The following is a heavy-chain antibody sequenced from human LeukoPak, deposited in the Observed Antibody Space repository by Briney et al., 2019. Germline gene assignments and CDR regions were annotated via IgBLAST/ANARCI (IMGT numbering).Heavy chain of an antibody. CDR3: ARLTPPYYFDY. Sequence: SETLSLTCTVSGGSISTNYWICIRHPPGKGLEWIGHIYYSGSTNYNPSLKSRVTMSVDTSKNQFSLNLSSVTGADTAVYYCARLTPPYYFDYWGQGTLVTVSS. CDR1: GGSISTNY. D-gene: IGHD3-16*01. CDR2: IYYSGST. V-gene: IGHV4-59*08. J-gene: IGHJ4*02.